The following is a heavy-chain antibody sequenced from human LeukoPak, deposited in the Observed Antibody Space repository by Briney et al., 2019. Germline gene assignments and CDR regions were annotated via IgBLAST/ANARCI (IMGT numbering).Heavy chain of an antibody. V-gene: IGHV1-18*01. Sequence: ASVKVSCKASGYTFTSYGISWVRQAPGQGLEWMGWISAYNGNTNYAQKLQGRVTMTTDTSTSTAYMELRSLRSDDTAVCYRASAGSSGWFDYWGQGTLVTVSS. CDR2: ISAYNGNT. CDR1: GYTFTSYG. D-gene: IGHD6-19*01. CDR3: ASAGSSGWFDY. J-gene: IGHJ4*02.